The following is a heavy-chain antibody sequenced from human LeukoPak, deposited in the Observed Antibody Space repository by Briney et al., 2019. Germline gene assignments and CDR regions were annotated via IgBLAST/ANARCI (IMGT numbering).Heavy chain of an antibody. CDR1: GYTFTSYD. J-gene: IGHJ5*02. V-gene: IGHV1-8*01. CDR3: ARDRYDSSGYYPTATRNWFDP. D-gene: IGHD3-22*01. CDR2: MNPNSGNT. Sequence: ASVKVSCKASGYTFTSYDINWVRQATGQGLEWMGWMNPNSGNTGYAQKFQGRVTMTRDTSTSTVYMELSSPRSEDTAVYYCARDRYDSSGYYPTATRNWFDPWGQGTLVTVSS.